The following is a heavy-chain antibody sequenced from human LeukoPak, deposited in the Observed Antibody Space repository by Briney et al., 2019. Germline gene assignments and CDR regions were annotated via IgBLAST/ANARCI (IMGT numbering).Heavy chain of an antibody. CDR2: INHSGST. J-gene: IGHJ4*02. CDR3: ARGNIVVVPAALKYFDY. D-gene: IGHD2-2*01. Sequence: SETLSLTCAVYGGSISGYYWTWIRQPPGKGLEWIGEINHSGSTNYNPSLKSRVTISVDTSKNQFSLKLSSVTAAGTAVYYCARGNIVVVPAALKYFDYWGQGTLVTVSS. CDR1: GGSISGYY. V-gene: IGHV4-34*01.